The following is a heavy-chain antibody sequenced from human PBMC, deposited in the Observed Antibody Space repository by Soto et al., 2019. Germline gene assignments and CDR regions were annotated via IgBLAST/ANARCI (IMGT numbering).Heavy chain of an antibody. D-gene: IGHD3-3*01. CDR3: ARGGHDFWSGPFDY. J-gene: IGHJ4*02. V-gene: IGHV4-4*07. CDR1: DGSISTYY. Sequence: PSETLSLTCTVSDGSISTYYCNWIRQPAGKGLEWIGRIDASGSTDYDPSHKSRVTMSVDTSKNQFSLRLSSVTAADTAVYYCARGGHDFWSGPFDYWGQGAQVTV. CDR2: IDASGST.